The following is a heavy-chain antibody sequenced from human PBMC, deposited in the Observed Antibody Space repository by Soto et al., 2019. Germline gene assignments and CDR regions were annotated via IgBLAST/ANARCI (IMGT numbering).Heavy chain of an antibody. CDR1: GYSLPTHT. CDR2: INAANGHT. J-gene: IGHJ4*02. V-gene: IGHV1-3*01. D-gene: IGHD1-7*01. CDR3: ARANVNYDLGPNDY. Sequence: QVLLVQSGAEVKKPGASVRISCKASGYSLPTHTIHWVRQAPGQRLEWMGWINAANGHTKYSQNFQGRVTFSSDTSASTVDMKLTGLTSDDTAIYYCARANVNYDLGPNDYWGQGTLVTVSS.